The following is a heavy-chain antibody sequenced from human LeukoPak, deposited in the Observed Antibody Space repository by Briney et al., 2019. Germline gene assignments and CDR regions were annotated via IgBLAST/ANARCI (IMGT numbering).Heavy chain of an antibody. Sequence: SETLSLTCTVSGGSISSYYWSWIRQPPGKGLEGIGYIYYSGSTNYKPSLKSRVTISVDTSKNQFSLKLSSVTAADTAVYYCARGGYYGSGNDFRFDPWGQGTLVTVSS. CDR2: IYYSGST. D-gene: IGHD3-10*01. CDR3: ARGGYYGSGNDFRFDP. V-gene: IGHV4-59*12. J-gene: IGHJ5*02. CDR1: GGSISSYY.